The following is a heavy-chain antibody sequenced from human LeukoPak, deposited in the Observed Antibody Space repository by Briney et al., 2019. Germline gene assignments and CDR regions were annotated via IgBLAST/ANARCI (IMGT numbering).Heavy chain of an antibody. CDR3: ARSGSTEYYYYYGMDV. J-gene: IGHJ6*02. V-gene: IGHV3-11*04. Sequence: GGSLRLSCAASGFTISDYYMSWIRQAPGKGLEWVSYISSSGSTIYYADSVKGRFTISRDNAKNSLYLQMNSLRAEDTAVYYCARSGSTEYYYYYGMDVWGQGTTVTVSS. CDR1: GFTISDYY. D-gene: IGHD1-26*01. CDR2: ISSSGSTI.